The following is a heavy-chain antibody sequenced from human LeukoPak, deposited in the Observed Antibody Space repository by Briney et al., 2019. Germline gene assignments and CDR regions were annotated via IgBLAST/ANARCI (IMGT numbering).Heavy chain of an antibody. J-gene: IGHJ4*02. V-gene: IGHV4-34*01. Sequence: SETLSLTCAVSGVAISRGGYAWSWIRQPPGKGLEWIGEINHSGSTNYNPSLKSRVTISVDTSKNQFSLKLSSVIAADTAVYYCARGPRSSWFRSKFTFDYWGQGTLVTVSS. CDR3: ARGPRSSWFRSKFTFDY. CDR1: GVAISRGGYA. D-gene: IGHD6-13*01. CDR2: INHSGST.